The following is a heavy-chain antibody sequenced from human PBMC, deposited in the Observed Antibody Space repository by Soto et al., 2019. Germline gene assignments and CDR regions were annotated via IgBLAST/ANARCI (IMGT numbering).Heavy chain of an antibody. J-gene: IGHJ4*02. V-gene: IGHV3-23*01. CDR2: ISGSGGST. CDR3: AKDLVVVAATPEGNYFDY. D-gene: IGHD2-15*01. CDR1: GFTFSSYA. Sequence: GGSLRLSCAASGFTFSSYAMSWVRQAPGKGLEWVSAISGSGGSTYYADSVKGRFTISRDNSKNTLYLQMNSLRVEDTAVYYCAKDLVVVAATPEGNYFDYWGQGTLVTVSS.